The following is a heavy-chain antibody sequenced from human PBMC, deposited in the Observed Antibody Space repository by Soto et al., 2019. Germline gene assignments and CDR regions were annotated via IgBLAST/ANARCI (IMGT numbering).Heavy chain of an antibody. CDR1: GFTFSSYW. V-gene: IGHV3-7*03. D-gene: IGHD6-6*01. CDR3: ARDRGSSWEDMGAFDI. CDR2: IKQDGSEK. Sequence: GGSLRLSCAASGFTFSSYWMSWVRQAPGKGLEWVANIKQDGSEKYYVDSVKGRFTISRDNAKNSLYLQMNSLRAEDTAVYYCARDRGSSWEDMGAFDIWGQGTMVTV. J-gene: IGHJ3*02.